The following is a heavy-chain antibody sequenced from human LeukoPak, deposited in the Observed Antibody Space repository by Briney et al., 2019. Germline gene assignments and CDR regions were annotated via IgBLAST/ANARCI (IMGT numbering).Heavy chain of an antibody. CDR3: ARVTFDYGGNNWFDP. Sequence: SQTLSLTCTVSGGSISSGGYYWSWIRQPPGKGLEWIGYIYHSGSTYYNPSLKSRVTISVDRSKNQLSLKLSSVTAADTAVYYCARVTFDYGGNNWFDPWGQGTLVTVSS. CDR2: IYHSGST. D-gene: IGHD4-23*01. V-gene: IGHV4-30-2*01. J-gene: IGHJ5*02. CDR1: GGSISSGGYY.